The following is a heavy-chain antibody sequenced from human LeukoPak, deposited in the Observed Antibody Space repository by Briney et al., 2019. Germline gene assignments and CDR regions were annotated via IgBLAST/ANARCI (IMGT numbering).Heavy chain of an antibody. D-gene: IGHD6-19*01. CDR2: IWYDGSNK. CDR3: ASRVAEGSIIDY. CDR1: GFTFSSYG. V-gene: IGHV3-33*01. Sequence: GGSLRLSRAASGFTFSSYGMHWVRQAPGKGLEWVAVIWYDGSNKYYADSVKGRFTISRDNSKNTLYLQMNSLRAEDTAVYYCASRVAEGSIIDYWGQGTLVTVSS. J-gene: IGHJ4*02.